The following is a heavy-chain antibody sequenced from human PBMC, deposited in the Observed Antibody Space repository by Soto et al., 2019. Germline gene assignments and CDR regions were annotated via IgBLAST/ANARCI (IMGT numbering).Heavy chain of an antibody. Sequence: QVQLVESGGGVVQPGRSLRLSCAASGFTFSSYGMHWVRQAPGKGLEWVAVISYDGSNKYYADSVKGRFTISRDNSKNTLYLQMNSLGAEDTAVYYCAKGSSIAAAVKDFDYWGQGTLVTVSS. CDR2: ISYDGSNK. J-gene: IGHJ4*02. CDR1: GFTFSSYG. V-gene: IGHV3-30*18. D-gene: IGHD6-13*01. CDR3: AKGSSIAAAVKDFDY.